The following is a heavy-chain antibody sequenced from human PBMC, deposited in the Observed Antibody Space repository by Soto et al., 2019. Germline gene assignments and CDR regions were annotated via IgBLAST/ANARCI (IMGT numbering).Heavy chain of an antibody. D-gene: IGHD2-15*01. Sequence: SVTLSLTCTVSGGSISSYYWCWIRQPPGKGLEWIGYIYYSGSTNYNPSLKSRVTISVDTSKNQFSLKLSSVTAADTAVYYCARSDGSRSGGSCYWFDRWGQGTLVTVSS. J-gene: IGHJ5*02. CDR2: IYYSGST. CDR3: ARSDGSRSGGSCYWFDR. V-gene: IGHV4-59*01. CDR1: GGSISSYY.